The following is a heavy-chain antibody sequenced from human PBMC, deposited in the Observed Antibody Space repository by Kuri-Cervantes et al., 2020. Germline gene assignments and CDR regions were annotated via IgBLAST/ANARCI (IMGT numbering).Heavy chain of an antibody. Sequence: ASVKVSCKASGYTLTRCYIHCVRQAPGQGLERMGIINPSGGSTSYAQKLQGRVTMTTDTSTSTAYMELRSLRSDDTAVYYCARDLDSSGYLDYWGQGTLVTVSS. J-gene: IGHJ4*02. D-gene: IGHD3-22*01. CDR1: GYTLTRCY. V-gene: IGHV1-46*01. CDR3: ARDLDSSGYLDY. CDR2: INPSGGST.